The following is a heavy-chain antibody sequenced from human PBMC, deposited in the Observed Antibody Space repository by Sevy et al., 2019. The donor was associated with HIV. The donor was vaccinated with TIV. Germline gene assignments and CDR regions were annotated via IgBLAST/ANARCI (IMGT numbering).Heavy chain of an antibody. CDR2: VSYDGTNK. CDR3: AKDRVIRLVDYDYYGMDV. J-gene: IGHJ6*02. Sequence: GGSLRLSCAASGFTFSTYAMHWVRQAPGKGLEWVAVVSYDGTNKQYTDSVKGRFTISRDNSKKTLYLQMNSLRAEDTAVYYCAKDRVIRLVDYDYYGMDVWGQGAAVTVSS. D-gene: IGHD3-10*01. V-gene: IGHV3-30*18. CDR1: GFTFSTYA.